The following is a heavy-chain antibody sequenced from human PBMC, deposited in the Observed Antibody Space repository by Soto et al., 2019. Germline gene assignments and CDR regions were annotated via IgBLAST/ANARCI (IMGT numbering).Heavy chain of an antibody. D-gene: IGHD6-19*01. CDR2: IGNSGGST. CDR1: GFTFNTYA. CDR3: AKKDTSYSSGYYGLDF. J-gene: IGHJ4*02. Sequence: GGSLRLSCAASGFTFNTYAMSWVRQAPGKGLEWVSTIGNSGGSTYYADSVRGRFTISRDNSKNMLFLQMNTLRAEDTAIYYCAKKDTSYSSGYYGLDFWGQGNLVTVSS. V-gene: IGHV3-23*01.